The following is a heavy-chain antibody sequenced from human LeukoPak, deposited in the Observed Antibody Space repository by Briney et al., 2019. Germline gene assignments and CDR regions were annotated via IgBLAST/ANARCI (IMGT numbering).Heavy chain of an antibody. D-gene: IGHD3-10*01. Sequence: ASVKVSCMASGYTFTSYDISWVRQATGQGLEWMGWMNPNSGNTGYAQKFQGRVTMTRNTSISTAYMELSSLRSEDTAVYYCARVMRRGYYFDYWGQGTLVTVSS. V-gene: IGHV1-8*01. J-gene: IGHJ4*02. CDR2: MNPNSGNT. CDR3: ARVMRRGYYFDY. CDR1: GYTFTSYD.